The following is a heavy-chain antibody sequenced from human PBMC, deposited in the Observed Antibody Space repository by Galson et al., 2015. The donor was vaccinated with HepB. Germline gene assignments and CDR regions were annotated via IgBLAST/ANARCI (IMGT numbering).Heavy chain of an antibody. Sequence: SVKVSCKASGYTFTSYGISWVRQAPGQGLEWMGWISAYNGNTNYAQKLQGRVTMTTDTSTSTAYMELRSLRSDDTAVYYCATGYYDFWSGYYHYYYYGMDVWVQGTTVTFSS. CDR1: GYTFTSYG. V-gene: IGHV1-18*01. CDR2: ISAYNGNT. D-gene: IGHD3-3*01. CDR3: ATGYYDFWSGYYHYYYYGMDV. J-gene: IGHJ6*02.